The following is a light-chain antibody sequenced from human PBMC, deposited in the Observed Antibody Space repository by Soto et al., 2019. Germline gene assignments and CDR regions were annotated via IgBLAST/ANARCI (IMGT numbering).Light chain of an antibody. CDR1: QSVSSSY. CDR3: QQHNNWPPT. Sequence: EIVLTQSPGTLSLSPGERATLSCRASQSVSSSYLAWYQQKPGQAPRLLIYGASTRATGIAARFSGSGSGTEFTLTISSLESEDFAVYYCQQHNNWPPTFGGGTKVDIK. V-gene: IGKV3D-20*02. CDR2: GAS. J-gene: IGKJ4*01.